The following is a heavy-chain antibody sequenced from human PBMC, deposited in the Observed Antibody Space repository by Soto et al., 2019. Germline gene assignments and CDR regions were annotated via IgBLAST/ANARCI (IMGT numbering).Heavy chain of an antibody. V-gene: IGHV1-69*13. D-gene: IGHD5-18*01. CDR1: GGTFSSYA. Sequence: VKVSSKASGGTFSSYAISWVRQAPGQGLEWIGGIIPIFGTANYAQKFQGRVTITADESTSTAYMELSSLRSEDTAVYYFARVDTAMVPTAYYYYYGMDVWGQGTTVTVS. J-gene: IGHJ6*02. CDR2: IIPIFGTA. CDR3: ARVDTAMVPTAYYYYYGMDV.